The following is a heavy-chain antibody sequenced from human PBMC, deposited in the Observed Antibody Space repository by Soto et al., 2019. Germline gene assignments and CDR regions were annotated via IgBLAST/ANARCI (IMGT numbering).Heavy chain of an antibody. CDR3: ASGIAAV. V-gene: IGHV1-2*02. CDR2: INPKSGAT. J-gene: IGHJ3*01. D-gene: IGHD6-13*01. Sequence: ASVKVSCKASGYRFTGYGLHWVRQAPGQGLQWMGWINPKSGATDYARKFQGRVTMTREMSTNTAYMELSSLRSEDTAVYYCASGIAAVWGQGTMVTVSS. CDR1: GYRFTGYG.